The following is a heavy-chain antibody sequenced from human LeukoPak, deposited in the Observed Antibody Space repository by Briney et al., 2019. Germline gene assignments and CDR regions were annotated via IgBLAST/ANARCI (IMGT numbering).Heavy chain of an antibody. D-gene: IGHD3-10*01. CDR1: GFTFSSYW. CDR2: IKQDGSEK. Sequence: GGSLRLSCAASGFTFSSYWMNWVHQAPGKGLEWVANIKQDGSEKYYVDSVKGRFTISRDNAKNSLYLQMNSLRAEDTAVYYCARDNYGSGSYYSLYYYYYMDVWGKGTTVTVSS. J-gene: IGHJ6*03. CDR3: ARDNYGSGSYYSLYYYYYMDV. V-gene: IGHV3-7*01.